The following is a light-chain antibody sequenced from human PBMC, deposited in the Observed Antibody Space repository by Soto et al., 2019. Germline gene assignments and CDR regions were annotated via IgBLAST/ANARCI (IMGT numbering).Light chain of an antibody. J-gene: IGLJ3*02. CDR2: EVS. CDR3: TSYAGSNIWV. V-gene: IGLV2-8*01. Sequence: QSVLTQPPSASGSPGKSVTISCTGTSSDVGGYNYVSWYQQYPGKAPKLMIYEVSKRPSGVPDRFSGSKSGKTASLTVSGLQPVDEADYYCTSYAGSNIWVFGGGTKLTVL. CDR1: SSDVGGYNY.